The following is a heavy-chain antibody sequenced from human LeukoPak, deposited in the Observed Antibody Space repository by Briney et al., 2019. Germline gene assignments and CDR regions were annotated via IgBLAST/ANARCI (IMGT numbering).Heavy chain of an antibody. J-gene: IGHJ3*02. D-gene: IGHD2-15*01. CDR2: ISPYNGNT. Sequence: ASVKVSCKASGYSFTSYGINWVRQAPGQGLQWMGWISPYNGNTNYAQKFKDRVTMTTDTSTSTAYMELRSLRSDDTAVFYCAREKRILRDAFDIWGQGTMVSVSS. V-gene: IGHV1-18*01. CDR3: AREKRILRDAFDI. CDR1: GYSFTSYG.